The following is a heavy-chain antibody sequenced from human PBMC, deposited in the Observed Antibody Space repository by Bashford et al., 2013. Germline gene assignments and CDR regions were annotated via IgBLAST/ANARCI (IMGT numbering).Heavy chain of an antibody. CDR2: IYNSGAT. CDR1: GFTFSTYN. Sequence: GGSLRLSCAASGFTFSTYNMNWVRQAPGKGLEWVSVIYNSGATYYADSVKGRFTISRDNSKNTLYLQMNSLRAEDTAVYYCTRAGVSTGNVMNYWGQGTLVTVSS. V-gene: IGHV3-66*01. CDR3: TRAGVSTGNVMNY. D-gene: IGHD3-9*01. J-gene: IGHJ4*02.